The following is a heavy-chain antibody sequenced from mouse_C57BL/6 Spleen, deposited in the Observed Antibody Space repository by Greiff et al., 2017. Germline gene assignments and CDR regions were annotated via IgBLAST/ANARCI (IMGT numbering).Heavy chain of an antibody. J-gene: IGHJ2*01. CDR1: GYTFTSYW. Sequence: QVQLQQPGTELVKPGASVKLSCKASGYTFTSYWMHWVKQRPGQGLEWIGNINPSNGGTNYNEKFKSKATLTVDKSSSTAYMQLSSLTSEASAVYYCARGAVVATRKFDYWGQGTTLTVSS. CDR2: INPSNGGT. D-gene: IGHD1-1*01. V-gene: IGHV1-53*01. CDR3: ARGAVVATRKFDY.